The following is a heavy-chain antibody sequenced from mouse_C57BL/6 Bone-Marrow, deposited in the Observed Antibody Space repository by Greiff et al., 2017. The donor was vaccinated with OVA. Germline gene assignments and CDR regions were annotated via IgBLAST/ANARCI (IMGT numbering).Heavy chain of an antibody. V-gene: IGHV1-75*01. Sequence: QVQLKQSGPELVKPGASVKISCKASGYTFTDYYINWVKQRPGQGLEWIGWIFPGSGSTYYNEKFKGKATLTVDKSSSTAYMLLSSLTSEDSAVYFCARDDYYGSSQDFDYWGQGTTLTVSS. CDR3: ARDDYYGSSQDFDY. D-gene: IGHD1-1*01. CDR1: GYTFTDYY. J-gene: IGHJ2*01. CDR2: IFPGSGST.